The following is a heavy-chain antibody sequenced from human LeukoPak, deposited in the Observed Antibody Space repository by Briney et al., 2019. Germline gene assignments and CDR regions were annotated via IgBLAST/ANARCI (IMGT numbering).Heavy chain of an antibody. CDR2: ISGSGGST. CDR1: GFTFSSYA. J-gene: IGHJ6*03. CDR3: AKGIVATNYYYYYMDV. V-gene: IGHV3-23*01. Sequence: PGRSLRLSCAAAGFTFSSYAMTWASQAPGEGLEWLSAISGSGGSTYYADSVKGRFTISRDNSKNTLYLQMNSERAEDTAVYYCAKGIVATNYYYYYMDVWGKGTTVTVSS. D-gene: IGHD5-12*01.